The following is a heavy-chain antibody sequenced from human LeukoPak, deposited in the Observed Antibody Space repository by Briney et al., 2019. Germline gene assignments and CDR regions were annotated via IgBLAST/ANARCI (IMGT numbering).Heavy chain of an antibody. CDR1: GFTVSANH. V-gene: IGHV3-53*01. CDR2: IYSGGSI. CDR3: ARASRVTTRLDAFDI. Sequence: GGSLRLSCAASGFTVSANHMSWVRQATGRGLDWVSTIYSGGSIYYADSVKGRFTISRDNSKNTLYLQMNSLRVEDTAVYYCARASRVTTRLDAFDIWGQGTMVTVSS. D-gene: IGHD2-21*02. J-gene: IGHJ3*02.